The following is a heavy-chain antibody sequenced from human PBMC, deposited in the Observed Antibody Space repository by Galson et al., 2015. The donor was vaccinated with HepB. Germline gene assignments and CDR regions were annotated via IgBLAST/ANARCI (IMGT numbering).Heavy chain of an antibody. J-gene: IGHJ4*02. CDR1: GFTFSSYA. D-gene: IGHD5-12*01. Sequence: SLRLSCAASGFTFSSYAMNWVRQTPGKGLEWVSAISGSGGSTFYADSVTGRFTIPRDNSRNTLYLQMNSLRAEDTAVYYCARVSLGGATIDYFDYWGQGTLVTVSS. CDR3: ARVSLGGATIDYFDY. V-gene: IGHV3-23*01. CDR2: ISGSGGST.